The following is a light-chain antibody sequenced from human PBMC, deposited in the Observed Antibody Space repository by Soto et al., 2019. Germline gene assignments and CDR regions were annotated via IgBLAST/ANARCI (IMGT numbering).Light chain of an antibody. CDR2: LDSDGSH. Sequence: QLVLTQSPSASASLGASVKLTCTLSSGHSSYAIAWHQQQPEKGPRYLMKLDSDGSHTKGDAIPDRFSGSSSGAERYLTISSRQYEDEDDYYCQTWGTGIHVVFGGGTKLTVL. J-gene: IGLJ2*01. V-gene: IGLV4-69*01. CDR3: QTWGTGIHVV. CDR1: SGHSSYA.